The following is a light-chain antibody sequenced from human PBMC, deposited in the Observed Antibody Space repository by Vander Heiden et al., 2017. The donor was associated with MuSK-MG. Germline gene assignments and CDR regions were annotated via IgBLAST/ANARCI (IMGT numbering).Light chain of an antibody. CDR3: QQLNNYPRT. J-gene: IGKJ1*01. V-gene: IGKV1-9*01. CDR1: QDIRNY. CDR2: TAS. Sequence: DIQLTQSPSFLSASVGDTVTITCRAGQDIRNYLAWYQQKPGKAPELLIYTASTLHSGVSSRFSGSGSGTEFSLTISRLQPEDVATYYCQQLNNYPRTFGQGTKVEIK.